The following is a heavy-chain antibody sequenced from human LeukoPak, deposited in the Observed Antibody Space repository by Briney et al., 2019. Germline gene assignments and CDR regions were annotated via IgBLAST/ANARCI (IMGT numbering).Heavy chain of an antibody. Sequence: SETLSLTCTVSGGSISSSSYYWGWIRQPPGKGLEWIGSIYYSGSTYYNPSLKSRVTISVDTSKNQFSLKLSSVTAADTAVYYCTMVRGGNYYYYYGMDVWGQGTTVTVSS. V-gene: IGHV4-39*07. D-gene: IGHD3-10*01. CDR3: TMVRGGNYYYYYGMDV. J-gene: IGHJ6*02. CDR1: GGSISSSSYY. CDR2: IYYSGST.